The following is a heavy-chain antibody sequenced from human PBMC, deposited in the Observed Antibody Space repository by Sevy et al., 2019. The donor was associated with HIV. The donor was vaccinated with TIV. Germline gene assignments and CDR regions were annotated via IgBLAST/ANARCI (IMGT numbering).Heavy chain of an antibody. CDR2: IKQDGSEK. CDR1: GFTFSSYW. D-gene: IGHD3-3*01. V-gene: IGHV3-7*01. CDR3: ARDRYYDFWSGYYTPLGYYYGMDV. Sequence: GGSLRLSCAASGFTFSSYWMSWVRQAPGKGLEWVANIKQDGSEKYYVDSVKGRFTIARDNAKNALYLQMNSPRAEDTAVYYCARDRYYDFWSGYYTPLGYYYGMDVWGQGTTVTVSS. J-gene: IGHJ6*02.